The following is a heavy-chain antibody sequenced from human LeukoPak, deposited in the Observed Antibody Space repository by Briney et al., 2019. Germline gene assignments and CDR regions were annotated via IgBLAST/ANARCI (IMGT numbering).Heavy chain of an antibody. Sequence: RPSETLSLTCTVSGGSISSYYWSWIRQPPGKGLEWIGYIYYSGSTNYNPSLKSRVTISVDTSKNQFSLKLSSVTAADTAVYYCARGLTRQWLVQWGQGTLVTVSS. CDR1: GGSISSYY. CDR2: IYYSGST. V-gene: IGHV4-59*01. D-gene: IGHD6-19*01. J-gene: IGHJ4*02. CDR3: ARGLTRQWLVQ.